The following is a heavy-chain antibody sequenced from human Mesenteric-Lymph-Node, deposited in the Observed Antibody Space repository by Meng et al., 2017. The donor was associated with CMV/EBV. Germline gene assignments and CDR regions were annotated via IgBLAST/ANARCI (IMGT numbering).Heavy chain of an antibody. Sequence: GSLRLSCAVSGGSISSSDYYWGWLRQSPGKGLDWIRSIYYTGTTYYNPSLKSRVTISVDTSKNQFSLKLSSVTAADTAVYYCARLWFGEGPLQRRYYYYGMDVWGQGTTVTVSS. CDR2: IYYTGTT. J-gene: IGHJ6*02. CDR3: ARLWFGEGPLQRRYYYYGMDV. V-gene: IGHV4-39*07. D-gene: IGHD3-10*01. CDR1: GGSISSSDYY.